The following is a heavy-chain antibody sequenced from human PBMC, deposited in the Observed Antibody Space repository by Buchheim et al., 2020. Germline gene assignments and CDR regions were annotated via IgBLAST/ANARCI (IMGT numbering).Heavy chain of an antibody. CDR3: ARDSSGYKFDY. D-gene: IGHD3-3*01. CDR1: GFTFSAYG. Sequence: QVQLVESGGGVVQPGRSLRLSCAASGFTFSAYGLHWVRQAPGKGLEWVAVISHDGSNKYYADSVKGRFTISRDNSKNTLYLQMNSLRAEDTAVYYCARDSSGYKFDYWGQGTL. J-gene: IGHJ4*02. V-gene: IGHV3-30*03. CDR2: ISHDGSNK.